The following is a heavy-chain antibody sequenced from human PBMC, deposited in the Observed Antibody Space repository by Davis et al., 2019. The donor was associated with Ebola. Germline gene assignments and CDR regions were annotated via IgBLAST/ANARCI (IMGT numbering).Heavy chain of an antibody. D-gene: IGHD1-7*01. CDR2: ISAYKGNT. V-gene: IGHV1-18*04. J-gene: IGHJ4*02. CDR1: DDDFTMSN. CDR3: ARDEYDWNYAEY. Sequence: ASVKVSCKASDDDFTMSNITWVRQAPGQGLEWMGWISAYKGNTNYAQKLQGRVTMTRDMSTSTVYMELSSLRSEDTAVYFCARDEYDWNYAEYWGQGTLVTVSS.